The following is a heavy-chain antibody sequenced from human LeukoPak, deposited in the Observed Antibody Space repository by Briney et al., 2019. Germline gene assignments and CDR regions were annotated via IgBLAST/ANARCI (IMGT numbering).Heavy chain of an antibody. V-gene: IGHV3-21*01. CDR1: GFNFSRNS. D-gene: IGHD1-20*01. Sequence: GGSLRLSCAASGFNFSRNSMNWVRQAPGKGLEWVSSISSSSSYKYYGDSVRGRFTISRDNSKNTLYLQMNSLRAEDTAVYYCAKDTKYNWNYVNYWGQGTLVTVSS. CDR3: AKDTKYNWNYVNY. J-gene: IGHJ4*02. CDR2: ISSSSSYK.